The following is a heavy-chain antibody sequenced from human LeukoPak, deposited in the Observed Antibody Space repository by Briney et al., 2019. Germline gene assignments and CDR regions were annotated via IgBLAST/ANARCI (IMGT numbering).Heavy chain of an antibody. Sequence: SETLSLTCTVSGGSISSYDWSWIRQPAGKGLEWLGRIYTSGSPNYNPSLKSRVTISVDTSKNQFSLKLSSVTAADTAVYYCARGPDDRYYYDSSGSKFVHWGQGTLVTVSS. V-gene: IGHV4-4*07. J-gene: IGHJ5*02. CDR2: IYTSGSP. D-gene: IGHD3-22*01. CDR3: ARGPDDRYYYDSSGSKFVH. CDR1: GGSISSYD.